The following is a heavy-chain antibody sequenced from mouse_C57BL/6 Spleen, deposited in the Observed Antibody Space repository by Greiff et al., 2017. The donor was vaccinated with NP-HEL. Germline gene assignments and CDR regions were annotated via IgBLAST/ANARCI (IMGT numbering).Heavy chain of an antibody. V-gene: IGHV10-3*01. J-gene: IGHJ4*01. CDR1: GFTFNTYA. Sequence: EADGGLVQPKGSLKLSCAASGFTFNTYAMHWVRQAPGKGLEWVARIRSKSSNYATYYADSVKDRFTISRDDSQSMLYLQMNNLKTEDTAMYYCVRVPAYYSNSYAMDYWGQGTSVTVSS. CDR3: VRVPAYYSNSYAMDY. CDR2: IRSKSSNYAT. D-gene: IGHD2-5*01.